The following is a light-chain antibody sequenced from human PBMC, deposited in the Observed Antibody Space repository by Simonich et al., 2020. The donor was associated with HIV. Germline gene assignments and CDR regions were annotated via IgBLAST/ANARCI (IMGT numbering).Light chain of an antibody. CDR2: DVS. J-gene: IGLJ2*01. Sequence: QSALTQPASVSGSPGQSITISCTGTSSDVGGYNYVSWYQQHPGKAPKILIYDVSNRPAGVSNRFSGSKSGNTASRTISGLQAEDEADYYCSSYTSSSTVVFGGGTKLTVL. V-gene: IGLV2-14*03. CDR3: SSYTSSSTVV. CDR1: SSDVGGYNY.